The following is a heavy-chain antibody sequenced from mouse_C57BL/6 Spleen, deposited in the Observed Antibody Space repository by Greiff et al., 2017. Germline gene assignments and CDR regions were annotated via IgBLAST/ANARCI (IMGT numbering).Heavy chain of an antibody. Sequence: VQLQQSGAELVKPGASVKLSCKASGYTFTSYWMPWVKQRPGQGLEWIGMIHPNSGSTNYNEKFKSKATLTVDKSSSTAYMQLSSLTSEDSAVYYGARDYYGSSYWYFDVWGTGTTVTVSS. CDR3: ARDYYGSSYWYFDV. CDR2: IHPNSGST. CDR1: GYTFTSYW. J-gene: IGHJ1*03. D-gene: IGHD1-1*01. V-gene: IGHV1-64*01.